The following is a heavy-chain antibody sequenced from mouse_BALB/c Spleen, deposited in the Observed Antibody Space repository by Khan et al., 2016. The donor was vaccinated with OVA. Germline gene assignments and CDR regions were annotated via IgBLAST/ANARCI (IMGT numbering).Heavy chain of an antibody. CDR1: GFPFIDYG. Sequence: EVELVESGGGLVQPGGSRKLSCAASGFPFIDYGMAWVRQTPGKGPEWIAFISSVAYSIYYADTVTGRFTISRENAKNTLYLEMSSLRSDDTAMYYCARGGFAYWGQGTLVTVSA. V-gene: IGHV5-15*02. J-gene: IGHJ3*01. CDR2: ISSVAYSI. CDR3: ARGGFAY.